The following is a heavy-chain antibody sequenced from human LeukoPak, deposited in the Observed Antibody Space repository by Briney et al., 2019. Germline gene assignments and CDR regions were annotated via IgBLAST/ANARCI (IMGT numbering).Heavy chain of an antibody. CDR1: GGSISRYY. CDR2: IYYNGRT. Sequence: PSDTLSLTCSVSGGSISRYYWTWIRQPPGKGLEWIGHIYYNGRTNYNPSLNSRVTISVDTSKNQFSLKLTSVTAADTAVYYCARAGTVLGAEFDYWGQGTLVTVSS. J-gene: IGHJ4*02. V-gene: IGHV4-59*07. D-gene: IGHD1-26*01. CDR3: ARAGTVLGAEFDY.